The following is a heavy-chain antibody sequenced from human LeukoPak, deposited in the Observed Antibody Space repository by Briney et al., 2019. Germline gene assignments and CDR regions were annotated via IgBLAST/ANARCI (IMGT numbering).Heavy chain of an antibody. V-gene: IGHV4-39*02. D-gene: IGHD5-12*01. CDR1: GAPISSSND. CDR2: VSSWGNT. Sequence: SETLSLTCPVSGAPISSSNDCGWVRQSPGKGLEWIGSVSSWGNTYYHPSFKSRVTVSVDTSRNHFSLELTSVTAADTAVYYCARLHSSGNTGWFLYFDSWGQGTLVTVSS. J-gene: IGHJ4*02. CDR3: ARLHSSGNTGWFLYFDS.